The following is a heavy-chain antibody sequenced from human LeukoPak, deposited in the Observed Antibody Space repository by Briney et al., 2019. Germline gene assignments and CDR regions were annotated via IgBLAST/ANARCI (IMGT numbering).Heavy chain of an antibody. V-gene: IGHV3-21*01. CDR2: ISSSSSYI. CDR1: GFTFSSYS. D-gene: IGHD4-17*01. Sequence: GGSLRLSCAASGFTFSSYSVTWVRQAPGKGLEWVSSISSSSSYIYYADSVKGRFTISRDNAKNSLYLQMNSLRAEDTAVYYCARHPTVIFYWYFDLWGRGTLVTVSS. CDR3: ARHPTVIFYWYFDL. J-gene: IGHJ2*01.